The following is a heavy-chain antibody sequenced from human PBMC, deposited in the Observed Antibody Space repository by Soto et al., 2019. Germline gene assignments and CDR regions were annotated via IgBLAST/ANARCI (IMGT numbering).Heavy chain of an antibody. CDR2: ISSSSSYI. J-gene: IGHJ4*02. V-gene: IGHV3-21*01. D-gene: IGHD5-18*01. Sequence: GGSLRLSCAASGFTFSSYSMNWVRQAPGKGLEWVPSISSSSSYIYYADSVKGRFTISRDNAKNSLYLQMNSLRAEDTAVYYCARDGPDTAMVTHYFDYWGQGTLVTVSS. CDR3: ARDGPDTAMVTHYFDY. CDR1: GFTFSSYS.